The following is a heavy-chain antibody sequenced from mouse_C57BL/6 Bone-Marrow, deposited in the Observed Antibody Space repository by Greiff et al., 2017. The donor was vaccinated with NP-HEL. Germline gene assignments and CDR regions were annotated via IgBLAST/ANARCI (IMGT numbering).Heavy chain of an antibody. CDR2: IYPGDGDT. V-gene: IGHV1-82*01. CDR1: GYAFSSSW. D-gene: IGHD1-1*01. CDR3: VYYYGSSDY. J-gene: IGHJ2*01. Sequence: QVQLQQFGPELVKPGASVKISCKASGYAFSSSWMNWVRQRPGKGLEWIGRIYPGDGDTNYNGKFKGKATLTADKSSSTAYMQLSSLTSEDSAVYFCVYYYGSSDYWGQGTTLTVSS.